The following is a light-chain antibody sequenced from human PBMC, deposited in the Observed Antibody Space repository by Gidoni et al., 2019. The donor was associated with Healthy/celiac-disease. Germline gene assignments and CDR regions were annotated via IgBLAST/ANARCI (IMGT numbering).Light chain of an antibody. Sequence: DIQMTQSPSSLPASVGDRVTITCRASQSISSYLNWYQQKPGKAPKLLIYAASSLQSGVPSWFSGSGSGTDFTLTISSLQPEDFATYYCQQSYSTPYTFGQGTKLEIK. CDR2: AAS. CDR3: QQSYSTPYT. CDR1: QSISSY. V-gene: IGKV1-39*01. J-gene: IGKJ2*01.